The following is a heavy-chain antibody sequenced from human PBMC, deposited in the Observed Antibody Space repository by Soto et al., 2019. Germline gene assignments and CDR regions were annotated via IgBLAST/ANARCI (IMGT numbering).Heavy chain of an antibody. V-gene: IGHV4-30-2*01. J-gene: IGHJ4*02. Sequence: QLQLQESGSGLVKPSQTLSLTCAVSGGSISSGGYSWSWIRQPPGKGLQWIGYIYHSGSTYYNPSRRSRVAISVDRATNQFSRKLTSVTAADTAVYCCARSMTTVTTNDYWGQGTLVTVSS. CDR2: IYHSGST. D-gene: IGHD4-17*01. CDR3: ARSMTTVTTNDY. CDR1: GGSISSGGYS.